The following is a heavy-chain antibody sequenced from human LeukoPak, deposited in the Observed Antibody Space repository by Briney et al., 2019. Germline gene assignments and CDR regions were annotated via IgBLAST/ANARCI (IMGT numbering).Heavy chain of an antibody. CDR2: ISGDGGST. V-gene: IGHV3-43*02. CDR3: AKDITGYFDWLSFYYYYYGMDV. Sequence: PGGTLRLSCAASGFTFDDYAMHWVRHAPGKGLEWVSLISGDGGSTYYADSVKGRFTISRDNSKNSLYLQMNSLRTEDPALYYCAKDITGYFDWLSFYYYYYGMDVWGQGTTVTVSS. J-gene: IGHJ6*02. CDR1: GFTFDDYA. D-gene: IGHD3-9*01.